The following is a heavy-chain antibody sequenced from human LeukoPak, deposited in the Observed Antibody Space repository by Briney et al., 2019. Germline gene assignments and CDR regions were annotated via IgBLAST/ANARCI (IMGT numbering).Heavy chain of an antibody. D-gene: IGHD3-10*01. J-gene: IGHJ4*02. CDR2: IYYSGST. Sequence: SETLSLTCTVSGGSISSYYWSWIRQPPGKGLEGMGYIYYSGSTNYNPSLKSRVTISVDTSKNQFSLKLSSVTAADTAVYYCASNPITMVRGVIPTWGQGTLVTVSS. CDR3: ASNPITMVRGVIPT. CDR1: GGSISSYY. V-gene: IGHV4-59*01.